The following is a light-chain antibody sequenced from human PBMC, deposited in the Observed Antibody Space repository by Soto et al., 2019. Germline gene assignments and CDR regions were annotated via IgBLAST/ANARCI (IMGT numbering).Light chain of an antibody. CDR2: GAS. CDR1: QSVCSK. CDR3: QQYNTRPPA. Sequence: DILMTQSPATLSASPGERVTLSCRASQSVCSKLAWYQQKPGKAPKLLIYGASSMNTGIPARFSGSGSGTEFTLTISSLQSEDFAIYYCQQYNTRPPAFGQGTKVEVK. V-gene: IGKV3-15*01. J-gene: IGKJ1*01.